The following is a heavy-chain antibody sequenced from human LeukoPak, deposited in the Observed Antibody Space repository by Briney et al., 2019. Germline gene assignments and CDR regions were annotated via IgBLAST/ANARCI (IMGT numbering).Heavy chain of an antibody. CDR2: IFYSGNT. Sequence: SETLSLTCTVSGGSINSSSYYWGWIRQPPGKGLEWIGSIFYSGNTYDNPSLKSRVTISVDTSKNQFSLKLSSVAAADTAVYYCATQSGSLYYYYYYMDVWGKGTTVTVSS. CDR3: ATQSGSLYYYYYYMDV. D-gene: IGHD3-3*01. CDR1: GGSINSSSYY. J-gene: IGHJ6*03. V-gene: IGHV4-39*01.